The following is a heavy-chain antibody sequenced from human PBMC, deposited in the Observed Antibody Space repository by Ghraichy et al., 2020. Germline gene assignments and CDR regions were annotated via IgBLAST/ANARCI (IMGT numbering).Heavy chain of an antibody. V-gene: IGHV3-33*01. J-gene: IGHJ6*03. Sequence: GGSLRLSCAASGFTLSNYGMHWVRQAPGKGLEWVAIMWYDGSNEYYADSVKGRFTISRDNSKNTLYLHMSSLRAEDTAVYYCARELTRAYNSGRLSWGPKTTRYYYYFDVWGKGTTVTVSS. CDR3: ARELTRAYNSGRLSWGPKTTRYYYYFDV. CDR1: GFTLSNYG. CDR2: MWYDGSNE. D-gene: IGHD6-19*01.